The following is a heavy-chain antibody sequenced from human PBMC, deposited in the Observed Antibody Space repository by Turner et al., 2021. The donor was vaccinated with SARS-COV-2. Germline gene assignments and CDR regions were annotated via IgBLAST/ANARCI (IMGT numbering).Heavy chain of an antibody. CDR1: GFTFSSYS. CDR2: ISSSSSYI. CDR3: ARWDNYYDSSGYYPDDFDI. Sequence: EVQLVESGGGLVKPGGSLRLSCAASGFTFSSYSMNWVRQAPGKGLEWVSCISSSSSYIYYADSVKGRFTISRDNAKNSLYRQMNSLRAEDTAVYYCARWDNYYDSSGYYPDDFDIWGQGTMVTVSS. V-gene: IGHV3-21*01. D-gene: IGHD3-22*01. J-gene: IGHJ3*02.